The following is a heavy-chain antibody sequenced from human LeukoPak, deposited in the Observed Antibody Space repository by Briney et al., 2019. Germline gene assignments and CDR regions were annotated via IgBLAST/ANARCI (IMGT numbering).Heavy chain of an antibody. CDR1: GVSISSYY. CDR3: ASGGAVAASRGAFDI. CDR2: IYYSGST. Sequence: ASETLSLTCTVSGVSISSYYWSWIRQPPGKGLEWIGYIYYSGSTNYNPSLKSRVTISVDTSKNQFSLKLSSVTAADTAVYYCASGGAVAASRGAFDIWGQGTMVTVSS. J-gene: IGHJ3*02. D-gene: IGHD6-19*01. V-gene: IGHV4-59*01.